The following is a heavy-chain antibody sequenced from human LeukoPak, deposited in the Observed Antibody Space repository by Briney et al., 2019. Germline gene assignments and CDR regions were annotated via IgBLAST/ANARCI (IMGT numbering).Heavy chain of an antibody. J-gene: IGHJ4*02. CDR2: ISYTGTYI. D-gene: IGHD4-17*01. Sequence: PGGSLRLSCSASAVTFKTYNMNWVRQVPGKGLEWVSSISYTGTYIYYADSVKGRFTISRDNAENSVYLQMNSLRAEDTAVYYCAKDEGVTRSNPSLYYFDYWGQGTLVTVSS. V-gene: IGHV3-21*04. CDR1: AVTFKTYN. CDR3: AKDEGVTRSNPSLYYFDY.